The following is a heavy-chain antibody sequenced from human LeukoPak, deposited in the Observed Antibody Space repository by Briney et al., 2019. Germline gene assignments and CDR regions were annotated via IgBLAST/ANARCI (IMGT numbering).Heavy chain of an antibody. CDR2: INHSGST. CDR3: ARQYLGYDILTGYYPNWFDP. V-gene: IGHV4-34*01. D-gene: IGHD3-9*01. J-gene: IGHJ5*02. Sequence: KASETLSLTCAVYGGSFSGYYWSWIRQPPGKGLEWIGEINHSGSTYYNPSLKSRVTISVDTSKNQFSLKLSSVTAADTAVYYCARQYLGYDILTGYYPNWFDPWGQGTLVTVSS. CDR1: GGSFSGYY.